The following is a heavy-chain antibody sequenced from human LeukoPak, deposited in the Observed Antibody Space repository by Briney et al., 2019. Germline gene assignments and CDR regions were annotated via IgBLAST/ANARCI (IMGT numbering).Heavy chain of an antibody. CDR3: ARQTTVTTPFDY. CDR2: INYSGST. J-gene: IGHJ4*02. Sequence: SETLSLTCTVSGGSIRSSHYYWGWIRQPLGKGLEWIGSINYSGSTYYNPSLKSRVTISVDTSKNQFSLKLSSVTAADTAVYYCARQTTVTTPFDYWGQGTLVTVSS. CDR1: GGSIRSSHYY. D-gene: IGHD4-11*01. V-gene: IGHV4-39*01.